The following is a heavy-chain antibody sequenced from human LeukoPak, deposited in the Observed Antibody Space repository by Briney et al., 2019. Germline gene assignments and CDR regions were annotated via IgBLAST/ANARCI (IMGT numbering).Heavy chain of an antibody. J-gene: IGHJ5*02. CDR3: AKDSAYCSGGSYYPEFLDP. D-gene: IGHD2-15*01. V-gene: IGHV3-23*01. CDR1: GFTFSSYA. CDR2: ISGSGGST. Sequence: PGGSLRLSCAASGFTFSSYAMSWVRQAPGKGLEWVSAISGSGGSTYYADSVKGRFTISRDNSKNTLYLQMNSLRAEDTAVYYCAKDSAYCSGGSYYPEFLDPWGQGTLVTVSS.